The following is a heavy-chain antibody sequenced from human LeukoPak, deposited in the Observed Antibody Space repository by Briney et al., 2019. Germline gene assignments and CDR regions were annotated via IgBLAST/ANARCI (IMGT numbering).Heavy chain of an antibody. J-gene: IGHJ4*02. V-gene: IGHV1-46*01. CDR2: INPSGGST. Sequence: GASVKVSCKASGYTFTSYYMHWVRQAPGQGLEWMGIINPSGGSTSYTQKFQGRVTMTRDTSTSTVYMELSSLRSEDTAVYYCARGPNYYDSSGYKIDYWGQGTLVTVSS. CDR3: ARGPNYYDSSGYKIDY. CDR1: GYTFTSYY. D-gene: IGHD3-22*01.